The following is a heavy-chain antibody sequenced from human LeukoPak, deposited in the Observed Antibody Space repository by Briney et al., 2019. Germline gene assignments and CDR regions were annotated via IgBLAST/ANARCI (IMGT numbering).Heavy chain of an antibody. Sequence: SETLSLTCNVSDGSVSSYYWSWIRQPPGKGLEWIGYIYYNGNINYNRSLKSRVTISVDTSKSQFSLQLRSVTAADTAVYYCARQGWGNWFDPWGQGTLVTVSS. J-gene: IGHJ5*02. V-gene: IGHV4-59*08. D-gene: IGHD1-26*01. CDR2: IYYNGNI. CDR1: DGSVSSYY. CDR3: ARQGWGNWFDP.